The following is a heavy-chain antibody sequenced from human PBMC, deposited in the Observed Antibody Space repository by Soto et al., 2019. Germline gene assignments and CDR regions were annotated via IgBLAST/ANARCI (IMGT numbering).Heavy chain of an antibody. V-gene: IGHV3-23*01. CDR1: GFTFSSYA. J-gene: IGHJ6*02. CDR2: ISGSGGST. D-gene: IGHD3-9*01. CDR3: AKDYLTYYYYYGMDV. Sequence: GGSLRLSCAASGFTFSSYAMSWVRQAPGKGLEWVSAISGSGGSTYYADSVKGRFTISRDNFKNTLYLQMNSLRAEDTAVYYCAKDYLTYYYYYGMDVWGQGTTVTVSS.